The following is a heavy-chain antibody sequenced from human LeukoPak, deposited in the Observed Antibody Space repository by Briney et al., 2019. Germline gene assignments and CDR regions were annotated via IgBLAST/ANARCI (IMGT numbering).Heavy chain of an antibody. V-gene: IGHV1-2*02. D-gene: IGHD5-24*01. CDR2: INPNSGGT. J-gene: IGHJ6*04. CDR3: ARVPRDGYNEYGV. Sequence: ASVKVSCKASGYTFTGYYMHWVRQAPGQGLEWMGWINPNSGGTNYAQKFQGRVTMTRDTSISTAYMELSGLRSDDTAVYYCARVPRDGYNEYGVWGKGTTVTVSS. CDR1: GYTFTGYY.